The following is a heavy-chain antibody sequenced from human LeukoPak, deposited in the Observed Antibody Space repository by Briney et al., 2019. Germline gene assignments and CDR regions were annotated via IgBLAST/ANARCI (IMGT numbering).Heavy chain of an antibody. CDR1: GFTFSSYG. V-gene: IGHV3-23*01. J-gene: IGHJ4*02. CDR2: ISGSGGST. D-gene: IGHD1-26*01. CDR3: TRDPILGAPDYFDY. Sequence: SGGSLRLSCAASGFTFSSYGMSWVRQAPGKGLEWVSAISGSGGSTYYADSVKGRFTISRDNSKNTMYLQMNNLREEDTAVYYCTRDPILGAPDYFDYWGQGTLVTVSS.